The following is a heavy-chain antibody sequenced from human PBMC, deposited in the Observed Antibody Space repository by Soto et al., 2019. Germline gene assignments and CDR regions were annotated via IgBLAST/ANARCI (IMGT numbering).Heavy chain of an antibody. Sequence: EVALVESGGGLVQPGGSLRLTCEASGFMFSYYSMNWVRQAPGKGLEWVSYIDSSSTTIYYADAVKGRFTMSRENAKNSLFLQMNRLRVEDTATYYSARRYSISWRDTVDIWGQGTMVTVSS. D-gene: IGHD3-3*02. CDR2: IDSSSTTI. CDR1: GFMFSYYS. CDR3: ARRYSISWRDTVDI. J-gene: IGHJ3*02. V-gene: IGHV3-48*01.